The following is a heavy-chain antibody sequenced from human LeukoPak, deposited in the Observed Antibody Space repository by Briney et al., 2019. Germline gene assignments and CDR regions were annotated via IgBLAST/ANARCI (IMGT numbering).Heavy chain of an antibody. CDR2: IYLSGST. CDR3: ARYSYGPFDY. V-gene: IGHV4-30-2*01. Sequence: PSETLSLTCAVSGGSISSGGYSWSWIRQPPGKGLEWIGYIYLSGSTYYNPSLKSRVTISVDRSKNQFSLKLSSVTAADTAVYYCARYSYGPFDYWGQGTLVTVSS. D-gene: IGHD5-18*01. J-gene: IGHJ4*02. CDR1: GGSISSGGYS.